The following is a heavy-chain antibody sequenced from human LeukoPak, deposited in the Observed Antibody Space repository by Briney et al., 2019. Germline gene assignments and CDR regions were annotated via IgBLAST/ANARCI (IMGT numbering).Heavy chain of an antibody. Sequence: GASVKVSCKASGYTFTSYYMHWVRQAPGQGPEWMGIINPSGGSTSYAQKFQGRVTMTRDTSTSTVYMELSSLRSEDTAVYYCVSSGSYRPEFVRWGQGTLVTVSS. D-gene: IGHD1-26*01. CDR2: INPSGGST. J-gene: IGHJ4*02. V-gene: IGHV1-46*01. CDR1: GYTFTSYY. CDR3: VSSGSYRPEFVR.